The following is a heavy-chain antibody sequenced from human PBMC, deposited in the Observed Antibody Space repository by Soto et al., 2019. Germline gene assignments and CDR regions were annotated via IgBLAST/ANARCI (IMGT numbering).Heavy chain of an antibody. CDR2: IDWEDDK. CDR1: GFSRSTGGMC. CDR3: ARAYYYGSGRGLDI. D-gene: IGHD3-10*01. Sequence: SGPTLVNPTQTLTLTCTFSGFSRSTGGMCVNWIRQPPGKALEWLARIDWEDDKYYTTSLKTRLTISKDTSKNQVVLRMTNMDPVDTATYYCARAYYYGSGRGLDIWGQGTMVTVSS. V-gene: IGHV2-70*11. J-gene: IGHJ3*02.